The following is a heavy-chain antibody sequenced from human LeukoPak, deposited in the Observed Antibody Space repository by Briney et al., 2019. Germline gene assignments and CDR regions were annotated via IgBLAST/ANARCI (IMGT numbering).Heavy chain of an antibody. CDR2: IYTSGST. CDR1: GGSISSYY. Sequence: SETLSLTCTVSGGSISSYYWSWIRQPAGKGLEWIGRIYTSGSTNYNPSLKSRVTMSVDTSKNQFSLKLSSVTAADTAVYYCAREVKPRSGKGYYYYYMDVWGKGTTVTVSS. J-gene: IGHJ6*03. CDR3: AREVKPRSGKGYYYYYMDV. D-gene: IGHD3-10*01. V-gene: IGHV4-4*07.